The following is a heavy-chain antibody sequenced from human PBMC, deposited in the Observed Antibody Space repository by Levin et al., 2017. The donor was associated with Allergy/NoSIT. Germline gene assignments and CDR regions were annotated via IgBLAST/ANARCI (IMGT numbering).Heavy chain of an antibody. CDR3: ARDRGPRHYYDSSGYYYPPYYFDY. CDR2: ISYDGSNK. J-gene: IGHJ4*02. V-gene: IGHV3-30-3*01. Sequence: GESLKISCAASGFTFSSYAMHWVRQAPGKGLEWVAVISYDGSNKYYADSVKGRFTISRDNSKNTLYLQMNSLRAEDTAVYYCARDRGPRHYYDSSGYYYPPYYFDYWGQGTLVTVSS. CDR1: GFTFSSYA. D-gene: IGHD3-22*01.